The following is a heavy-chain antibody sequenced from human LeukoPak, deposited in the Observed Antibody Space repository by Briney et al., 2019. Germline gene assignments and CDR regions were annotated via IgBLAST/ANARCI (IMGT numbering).Heavy chain of an antibody. J-gene: IGHJ5*02. V-gene: IGHV4-34*01. CDR3: ARLVAVTGTVDWFDP. Sequence: SETLSLTCAVYGGSFSGYYWSWIRQPPGKGLEWIGEINHSGSTNYNPSLKSRVSISLDTSKSQLSLKLTSVIAADTAVYYCARLVAVTGTVDWFDPWGQGTVVTVSS. CDR1: GGSFSGYY. CDR2: INHSGST. D-gene: IGHD2-21*02.